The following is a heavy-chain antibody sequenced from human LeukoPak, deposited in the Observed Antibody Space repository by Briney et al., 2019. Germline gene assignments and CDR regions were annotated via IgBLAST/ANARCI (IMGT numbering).Heavy chain of an antibody. CDR2: ISYDGSNK. J-gene: IGHJ6*03. Sequence: GRSLRLSCAASGFTFSSYGMHWVRQAPGKGLEWVAVISYDGSNKYYADSVKGRFTISRDNSKNTLYLQMNSLRAEDTAVYYCARNTVTYGPYYYYYYMDVWGKGTTVTISS. CDR3: ARNTVTYGPYYYYYYMDV. CDR1: GFTFSSYG. D-gene: IGHD4-17*01. V-gene: IGHV3-30*03.